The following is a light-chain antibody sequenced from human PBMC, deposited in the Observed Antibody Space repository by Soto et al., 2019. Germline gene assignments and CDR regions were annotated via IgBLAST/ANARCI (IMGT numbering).Light chain of an antibody. CDR1: TGAVTSGHY. CDR3: LLSYSGAREV. V-gene: IGLV7-46*01. J-gene: IGLJ3*02. CDR2: DTS. Sequence: QAVVTQEPSVTVTPGGTVTLTCGSSTGAVTSGHYPYWFQQKPGQAPRTLIYDTSNKHSWTPARFSGSLLGGKAALTLSGAQPEDEAEYYCLLSYSGAREVFGGGTKLTVL.